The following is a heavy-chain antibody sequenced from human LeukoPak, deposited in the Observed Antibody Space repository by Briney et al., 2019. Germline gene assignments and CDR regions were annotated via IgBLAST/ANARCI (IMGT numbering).Heavy chain of an antibody. Sequence: TSETLSLTCTVSGGSISSYYWSWIRQPPGKGLEWIGYIYYSGSTNYNPSLKSRVTISVDTSKNQFSLKLSSVTAADTAVYYCARHKLRYSSGWYGGYGMDVWGQGTTVTVSS. CDR2: IYYSGST. CDR3: ARHKLRYSSGWYGGYGMDV. J-gene: IGHJ6*02. D-gene: IGHD6-19*01. CDR1: GGSISSYY. V-gene: IGHV4-59*08.